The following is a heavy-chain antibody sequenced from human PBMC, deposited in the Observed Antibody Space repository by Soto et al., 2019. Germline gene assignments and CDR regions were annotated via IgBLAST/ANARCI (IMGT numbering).Heavy chain of an antibody. Sequence: PSETLSLTCTVSGCSVSSSSYYWGWVRQPPGKGLEWIGYLYYSGSTSYNPSLESRVTISVDTSKNQFSLKLDSVTAADTAVYYCAIGDGWYYFDYWGQGALVTISS. CDR2: LYYSGST. D-gene: IGHD6-19*01. J-gene: IGHJ4*02. CDR3: AIGDGWYYFDY. CDR1: GCSVSSSSYY. V-gene: IGHV4-61*05.